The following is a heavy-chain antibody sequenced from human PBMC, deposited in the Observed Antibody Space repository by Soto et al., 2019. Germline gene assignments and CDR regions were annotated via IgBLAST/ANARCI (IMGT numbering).Heavy chain of an antibody. Sequence: QVQLVQTGAEVRKPGASVKVSCKASGYTFTSYDINWVRQATGQVLEWMGWMNPNSGNTGYAQKFQGRVTMTRNTSISTDYMELGSLRSEDEAVYYCARCSADTGLQQLVRWFDPLGQGTLVTVSS. CDR1: GYTFTSYD. V-gene: IGHV1-8*01. CDR3: ARCSADTGLQQLVRWFDP. D-gene: IGHD6-13*01. CDR2: MNPNSGNT. J-gene: IGHJ5*02.